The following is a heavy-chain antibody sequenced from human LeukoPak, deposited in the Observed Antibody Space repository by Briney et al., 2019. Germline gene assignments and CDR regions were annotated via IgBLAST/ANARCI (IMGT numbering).Heavy chain of an antibody. V-gene: IGHV1-46*01. CDR2: INPSGGST. D-gene: IGHD4-11*01. CDR3: VSYDYGNYGDDC. Sequence: ASVKVSCKASGYTFTSYYMHWVRQAPGQGLEWMGIINPSGGSTSYAQKFQGRVTMTRDTSTSTVYMELSSLRSEDTAVYYCVSYDYGNYGDDCWGQGALVSVSS. J-gene: IGHJ4*02. CDR1: GYTFTSYY.